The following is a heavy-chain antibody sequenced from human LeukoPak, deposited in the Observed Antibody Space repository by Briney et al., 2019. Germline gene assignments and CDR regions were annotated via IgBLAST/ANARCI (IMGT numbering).Heavy chain of an antibody. D-gene: IGHD3-10*01. CDR2: IHTSGST. J-gene: IGHJ6*03. Sequence: SETLSLTCTVSGGSISSYYWSWIRQPAGKGLEWIGRIHTSGSTYYNPSLKSRVSISVDTSKNQFSLKLSSVTAADTAVYYCARVEEGYGSGRRENYYYYYMDVWGKGTTVTISS. V-gene: IGHV4-4*07. CDR3: ARVEEGYGSGRRENYYYYYMDV. CDR1: GGSISSYY.